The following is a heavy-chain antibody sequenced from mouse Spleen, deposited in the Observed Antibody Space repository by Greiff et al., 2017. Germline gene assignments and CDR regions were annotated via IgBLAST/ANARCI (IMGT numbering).Heavy chain of an antibody. J-gene: IGHJ3*01. CDR3: ARTDGNYVGWFAY. D-gene: IGHD2-1*01. V-gene: IGHV5-17*01. Sequence: EVHLVESGGGLVKPGGSLKLSCAASGFTFSDYGMHWVRQAPEKGLEWVAYISSGSSTIYYADTVKGRFTISRDNAKNTLFLQMTSLRSEDTAMYYCARTDGNYVGWFAYWGQGTLVTVSA. CDR1: GFTFSDYG. CDR2: ISSGSSTI.